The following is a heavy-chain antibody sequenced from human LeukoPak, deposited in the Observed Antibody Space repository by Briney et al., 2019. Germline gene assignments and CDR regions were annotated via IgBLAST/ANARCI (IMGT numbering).Heavy chain of an antibody. CDR3: ARGQYLVY. D-gene: IGHD2-2*01. CDR2: IYHSGST. V-gene: IGHV4-38-2*02. Sequence: PSETLSLTCTVSGNSISSGYNWDWIRQPPGKGLEWIGSIYHSGSTYYNPSLKSRVTISVDTSKNQFSLKLSSVTAADTAVYYCARGQYLVYWGQGTLVTVSS. J-gene: IGHJ4*02. CDR1: GNSISSGYN.